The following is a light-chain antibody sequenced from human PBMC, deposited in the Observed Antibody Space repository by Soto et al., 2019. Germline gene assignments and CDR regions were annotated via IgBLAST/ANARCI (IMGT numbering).Light chain of an antibody. CDR2: GAT. J-gene: IGKJ1*01. V-gene: IGKV3-15*01. CDR1: QNVLSD. Sequence: EILLTQSPATLSVSPGETATLSCRASQNVLSDLAWYQQKPGQAPRLLVYGATTRDTDAPAKFRGRGSGTEFSLTSSSLQSEDSATYYCQQYRSLPRTFRQGSNVEI. CDR3: QQYRSLPRT.